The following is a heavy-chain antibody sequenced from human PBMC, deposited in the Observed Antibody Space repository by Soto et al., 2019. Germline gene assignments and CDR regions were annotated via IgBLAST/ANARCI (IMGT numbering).Heavy chain of an antibody. J-gene: IGHJ4*02. D-gene: IGHD2-21*01. CDR3: PGGGGIGVVIPPSAH. CDR2: INPSGGYT. CDR1: GYTITSYY. V-gene: IGHV1-46*03. Sequence: GASVEICCKASGYTITSYYMNWVRQATGQGLEWLGIINPSGGYTTYAQRFLGRVTMTSDTSTSTVHMELGSLTSEDTAVFYCPGGGGIGVVIPPSAHRAQGTSVTVSP.